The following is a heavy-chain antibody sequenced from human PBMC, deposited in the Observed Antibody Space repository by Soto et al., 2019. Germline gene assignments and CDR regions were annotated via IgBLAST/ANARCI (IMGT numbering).Heavy chain of an antibody. CDR2: VNHSGST. D-gene: IGHD3-10*01. Sequence: QVQLQQWGAGLLKPSETLSLTCAVYGGSFSGYYWSWIRQPPGKGLEWIGEVNHSGSTNYNPSLKRGVTISVDSSKNQFSLKLSSVTAADTAVYYCARGYGRKFDYWGQGTLVTVSS. CDR1: GGSFSGYY. V-gene: IGHV4-34*01. J-gene: IGHJ4*02. CDR3: ARGYGRKFDY.